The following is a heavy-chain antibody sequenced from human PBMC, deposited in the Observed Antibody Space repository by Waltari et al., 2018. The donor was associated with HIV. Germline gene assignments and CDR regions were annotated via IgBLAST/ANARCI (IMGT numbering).Heavy chain of an antibody. CDR3: AKDYFVVVTAAGPFDP. D-gene: IGHD2-21*02. CDR1: GCIFSGYG. Sequence: QVKLVESVGGVVQPGRSLRLRCHASGCIFSGYGSPWVRQAPGKGLGRVAVRSYDGSNKYYADSVKGRFTISRDNSKNTLYLQMNSLRAEDTAVYYCAKDYFVVVTAAGPFDPWGQGTLVTVSS. J-gene: IGHJ5*02. V-gene: IGHV3-30*18. CDR2: RSYDGSNK.